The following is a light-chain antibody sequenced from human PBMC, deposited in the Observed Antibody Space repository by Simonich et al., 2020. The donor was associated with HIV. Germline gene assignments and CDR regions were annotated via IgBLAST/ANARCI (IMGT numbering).Light chain of an antibody. V-gene: IGKV3-11*01. CDR3: QQRSNWPLT. CDR1: QSVNSY. Sequence: EIVLTPSPATLSLSTGDRASLSFRASQSVNSYLAWCQQNPGRAPRLLNYDSSKRATGTPASFSGSGSGTDFTLTISSLEPEDFAVYYCQQRSNWPLTFGGGTKVEIK. CDR2: DSS. J-gene: IGKJ4*01.